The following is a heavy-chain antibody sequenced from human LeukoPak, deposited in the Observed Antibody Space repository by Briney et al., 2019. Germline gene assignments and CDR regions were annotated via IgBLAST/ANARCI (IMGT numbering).Heavy chain of an antibody. V-gene: IGHV1-8*03. J-gene: IGHJ6*03. Sequence: GASVKVSCKASGYTFTSYDINWVRQVTGQGLEWMGWMNPKSGNTGYAQKFQGRVTITRNTSISTAYMEVSSLRYEDTAVYYCAKMAHYGSGSTYYYYYYMDVWGKGTTVTVSS. CDR1: GYTFTSYD. CDR3: AKMAHYGSGSTYYYYYYMDV. D-gene: IGHD3-10*01. CDR2: MNPKSGNT.